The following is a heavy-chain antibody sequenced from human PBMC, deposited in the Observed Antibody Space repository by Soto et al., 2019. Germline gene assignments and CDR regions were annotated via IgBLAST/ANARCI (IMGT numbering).Heavy chain of an antibody. Sequence: SETLSLTCPVSGDSIRSSSYWGWIRQPPGKGLEWIGSIYSTGNTHYNPSLNSQVTISVDTSKNQFSLNVISVTAADTAVYYCRRSSRYSTDVWGQGTTVTVSS. J-gene: IGHJ6*02. D-gene: IGHD6-13*01. V-gene: IGHV4-39*01. CDR2: IYSTGNT. CDR1: GDSIRSSSY. CDR3: RRSSRYSTDV.